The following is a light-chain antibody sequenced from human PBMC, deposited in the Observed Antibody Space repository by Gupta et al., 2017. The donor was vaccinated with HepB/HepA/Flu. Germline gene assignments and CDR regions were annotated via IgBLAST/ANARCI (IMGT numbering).Light chain of an antibody. CDR2: DAS. CDR3: QQRSSWVT. J-gene: IGKJ5*01. CDR1: QSVSSY. Sequence: DIVLTQSPATLSLSPGERATLSCRASQSVSSYLAWYQQKPGQAPRLLIFDASNRATGIPARFSGSGSGTDFTLTISSLEPEDSAVYYCQQRSSWVTFGQGTRLDIK. V-gene: IGKV3-11*01.